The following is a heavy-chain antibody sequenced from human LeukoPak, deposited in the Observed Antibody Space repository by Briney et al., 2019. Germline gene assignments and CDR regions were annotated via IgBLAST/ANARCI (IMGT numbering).Heavy chain of an antibody. V-gene: IGHV4-4*07. J-gene: IGHJ4*02. CDR1: GGSISSYY. D-gene: IGHD6-13*01. CDR3: ARDLYSSSWYYFDY. Sequence: PSETLSLTCTVSGGSISSYYWSWIRQPPGKGLEWIGRIYTSGSTNYNPSLKSRVTMSVDTSKNQFSLKLSSVTAADTAVYYCARDLYSSSWYYFDYWGQGTLVTVSS. CDR2: IYTSGST.